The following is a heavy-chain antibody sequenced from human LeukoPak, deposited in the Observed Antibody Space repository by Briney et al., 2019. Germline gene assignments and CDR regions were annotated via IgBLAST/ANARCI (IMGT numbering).Heavy chain of an antibody. J-gene: IGHJ6*02. Sequence: ASVKVSCKASGYTFTGYYMHWVRQAPGQGLEWMGWINPNSGGTNYAQKSQGRVTMTRDTSISTAYMELSRLRSDDTAVYYCARDGDPPLKKWELPKTYYYYGMDVWGQGTTVTVSS. D-gene: IGHD1-26*01. CDR3: ARDGDPPLKKWELPKTYYYYGMDV. CDR2: INPNSGGT. CDR1: GYTFTGYY. V-gene: IGHV1-2*02.